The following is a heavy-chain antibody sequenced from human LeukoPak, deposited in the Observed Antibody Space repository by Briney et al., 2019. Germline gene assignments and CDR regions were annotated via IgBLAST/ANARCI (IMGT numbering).Heavy chain of an antibody. D-gene: IGHD3-3*01. CDR2: IQHDGSNK. CDR3: ARDGRYDFWSGSSSYFDC. V-gene: IGHV3-30*02. Sequence: GGSLRLSCVVSGITFTSHGMNWIRQAPGKGLEWVAFIQHDGSNKYHADSVKGRFTISRDNAKNSLYLRMNSLRAEDTALYYCARDGRYDFWSGSSSYFDCWGQGTLVIVSS. J-gene: IGHJ4*02. CDR1: GITFTSHG.